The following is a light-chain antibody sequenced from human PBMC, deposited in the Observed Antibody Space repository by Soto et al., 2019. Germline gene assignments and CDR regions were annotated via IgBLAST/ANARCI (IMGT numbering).Light chain of an antibody. V-gene: IGLV7-43*01. CDR1: TGAVTSGYY. CDR3: MLHHGGAWV. CDR2: STS. Sequence: QAVVTQEPPLPVSPRGKVTLTCASSTGAVTSGYYPNWFQQKPGQAPRALIYSTSNKHHWTPARFSASLLGANAPLPLPGVQPESEAEYYCMLHHGGAWVFGGGTK. J-gene: IGLJ3*02.